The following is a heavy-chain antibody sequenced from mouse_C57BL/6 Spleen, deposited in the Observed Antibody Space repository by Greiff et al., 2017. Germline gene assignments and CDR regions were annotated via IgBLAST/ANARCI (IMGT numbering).Heavy chain of an antibody. CDR2: IDPSDSET. J-gene: IGHJ3*01. CDR3: ATLYGSSWFAY. CDR1: GYTFTSYW. D-gene: IGHD1-1*01. V-gene: IGHV1-52*01. Sequence: VQLQQPGAELVRPGSSVKLSCKASGYTFTSYWMHWVKQRPIQGLEWIGNIDPSDSETHYNQKFKDKATLTVDKSSSTAYMQLSSLTSEDSAVYYCATLYGSSWFAYWGQGTLVTVSA.